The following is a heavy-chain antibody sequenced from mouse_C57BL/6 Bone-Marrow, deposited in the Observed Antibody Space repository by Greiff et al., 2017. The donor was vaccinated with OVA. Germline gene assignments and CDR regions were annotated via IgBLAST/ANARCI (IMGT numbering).Heavy chain of an antibody. J-gene: IGHJ2*01. CDR2: ITHSGET. D-gene: IGHD4-1*01. Sequence: VKLQESGPGLVKPSQSLFLTCSITGFPITSGYYWIWIRQSPGKPLECMGYITHSGETFYNPSLQSPISITRETSKNQFFLQLISVTTEDTAMYYCAGDPLGGLGFDYWGQGTTLTVSS. CDR3: AGDPLGGLGFDY. CDR1: GFPITSGYY. V-gene: IGHV12-3*01.